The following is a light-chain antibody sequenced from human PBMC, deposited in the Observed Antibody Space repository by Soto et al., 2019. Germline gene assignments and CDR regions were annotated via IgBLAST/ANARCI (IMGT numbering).Light chain of an antibody. Sequence: QSVLTQPASVSGSPGQSITISCTGTSSDVGGYNYVSWYQQHPSKAPKLMIYEVSNRPSGVSNRLSGSKSGNTASLTISGLQAEDEADYYCSSYTSSSFYVFGTGTKVTVL. CDR2: EVS. V-gene: IGLV2-14*01. CDR3: SSYTSSSFYV. J-gene: IGLJ1*01. CDR1: SSDVGGYNY.